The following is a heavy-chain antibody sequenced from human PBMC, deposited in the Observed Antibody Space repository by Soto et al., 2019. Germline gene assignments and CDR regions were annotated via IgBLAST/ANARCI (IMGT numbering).Heavy chain of an antibody. V-gene: IGHV4-39*01. J-gene: IGHJ5*02. CDR3: ARHPSSSSTFDP. CDR1: SGSISSSSYY. CDR2: IYYSGST. Sequence: SETLSLTCTVSSGSISSSSYYWGWIRQPPGKGLEWIGSIYYSGSTYYNPSLKSRVTISVDTSKNQFSLKLSSVTAADTAVYYCARHPSSSSTFDPWGQGTLVTVSS. D-gene: IGHD6-13*01.